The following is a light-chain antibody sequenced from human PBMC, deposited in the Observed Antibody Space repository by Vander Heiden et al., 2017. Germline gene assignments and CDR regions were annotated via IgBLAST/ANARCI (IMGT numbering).Light chain of an antibody. CDR3: LQNIQSPFT. CDR2: LGF. J-gene: IGKJ4*01. V-gene: IGKV2-28*01. CDR1: QNRLHSNGYTY. Sequence: EIVMTESPLSLPVTRGERDSIFCRSSQNRLHSNGYTYLAWYLQKPGQSPQLLISLGFNLASGVPDRFSGSGSGTDFTLKITRVEPEDVAVYYCLQNIQSPFTFGGGTKVEIK.